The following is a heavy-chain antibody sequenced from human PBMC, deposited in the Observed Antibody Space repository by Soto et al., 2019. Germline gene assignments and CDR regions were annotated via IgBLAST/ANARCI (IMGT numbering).Heavy chain of an antibody. V-gene: IGHV3-11*01. CDR3: ARDPPIDAHEPARDAFDI. CDR2: ISSSGSTI. D-gene: IGHD2-2*01. CDR1: GFTFSDYY. J-gene: IGHJ3*02. Sequence: GGSLRLSCAASGFTFSDYYMSWIRQAPGKGLEWVSYISSSGSTIYYADSVKGRFTISRDNAKNSLYLQMNSLRAEDTAVYYCARDPPIDAHEPARDAFDIWGQGTMVTVSS.